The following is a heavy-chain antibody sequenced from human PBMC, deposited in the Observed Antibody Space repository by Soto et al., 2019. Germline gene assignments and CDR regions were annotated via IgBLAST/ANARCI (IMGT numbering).Heavy chain of an antibody. CDR1: GGSISSGGYY. V-gene: IGHV4-31*03. Sequence: SETLSLTCTVSGGSISSGGYYWSWIRQHPGKGLEWIGYIYYSGSTYYNPSLKSRVTISVDTSKNQFSLKLSSVTAADTAVYYCASAPLYCSGGSCPTPVPFDYWGQGTLVTVS. J-gene: IGHJ4*02. CDR3: ASAPLYCSGGSCPTPVPFDY. D-gene: IGHD2-15*01. CDR2: IYYSGST.